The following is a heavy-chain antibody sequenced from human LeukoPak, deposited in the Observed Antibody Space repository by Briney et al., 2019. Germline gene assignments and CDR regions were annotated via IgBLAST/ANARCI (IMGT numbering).Heavy chain of an antibody. D-gene: IGHD5-18*01. Sequence: GGSLRLSCAASGFTVSSNYMSWVCQAPGKGMERVSVIYSGDITYYADSVKGRFTISRDNSKNTLYLQMNSLRAEDTAVYYCARGEGYNYGYVDYWGQGTLVTVSS. CDR1: GFTVSSNY. CDR3: ARGEGYNYGYVDY. V-gene: IGHV3-53*01. CDR2: IYSGDIT. J-gene: IGHJ4*02.